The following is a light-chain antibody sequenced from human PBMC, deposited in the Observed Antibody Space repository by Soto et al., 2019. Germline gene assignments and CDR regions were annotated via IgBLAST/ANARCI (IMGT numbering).Light chain of an antibody. CDR1: QSLLHSNGYNF. Sequence: DIVMTQSPLSLPVTPGEPASISCRSSQSLLHSNGYNFLDWYLQKPGQSPHLLIYLGSNRASGVPDRFSGSGSGAYFTLRISRVEAEDAGIYYCMQALQTPYTFGQGTKLEIK. CDR2: LGS. V-gene: IGKV2-28*01. CDR3: MQALQTPYT. J-gene: IGKJ2*01.